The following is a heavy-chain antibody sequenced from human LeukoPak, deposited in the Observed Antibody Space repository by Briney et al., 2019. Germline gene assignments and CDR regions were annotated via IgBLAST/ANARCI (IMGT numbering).Heavy chain of an antibody. CDR2: IDPSGGST. J-gene: IGHJ4*02. CDR3: ARDTSRGYDFWSGYYSALGY. V-gene: IGHV1-46*01. CDR1: GYSFTSYF. D-gene: IGHD3-3*01. Sequence: GASVKVSCKASGYSFTSYFMHWVRQAPGQGLEWMGIIDPSGGSTIYAQKFQGRVTMTRDMSTSTAYMELSSLRSGDTAVYYCARDTSRGYDFWSGYYSALGYWGQGTLVTVSS.